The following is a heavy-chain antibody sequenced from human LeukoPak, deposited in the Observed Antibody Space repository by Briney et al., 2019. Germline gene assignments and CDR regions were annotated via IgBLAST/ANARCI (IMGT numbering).Heavy chain of an antibody. D-gene: IGHD6-19*01. CDR2: ISGGSSFT. J-gene: IGHJ4*02. CDR3: ARDLGYSSGPNY. Sequence: GSLRLSCAASGFSFSSFSMNWVRQAPGKGLEWVSYISGGSSFTYHVDSVKGRFTISRDNAKNSLYLQMNSLRAEDTAVYYCARDLGYSSGPNYWGQGTRVTVSS. V-gene: IGHV3-21*01. CDR1: GFSFSSFS.